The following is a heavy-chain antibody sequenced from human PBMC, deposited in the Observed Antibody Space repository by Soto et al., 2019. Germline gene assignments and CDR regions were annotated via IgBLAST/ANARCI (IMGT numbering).Heavy chain of an antibody. V-gene: IGHV1-69*01. J-gene: IGHJ5*02. CDR2: ITPVFGTA. Sequence: QVQLVQSGAEVKKPWSSVKVSCKASADTFNSYSLSWLRQAPGQRLEWMGGITPVFGTADYAQSFEHRLTITADDSTSTVDMELSSLRSDDTAVYYCARSLEGTTVTNWFDPWGQGALVTVSS. D-gene: IGHD4-17*01. CDR3: ARSLEGTTVTNWFDP. CDR1: ADTFNSYS.